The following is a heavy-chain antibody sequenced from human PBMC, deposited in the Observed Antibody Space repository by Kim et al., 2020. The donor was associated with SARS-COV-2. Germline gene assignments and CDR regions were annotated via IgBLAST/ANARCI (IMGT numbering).Heavy chain of an antibody. Sequence: ASVKVSCKASGYTFTSYAMHWVRQAPGQRLEWMGWINAGNGNTKYSQKFQGRVTITRDTSASTAYMELSSLRSEDTAVYYCARGEWAPSAAARPFTWSGYYYYGMDVWGQGTTVTVSS. CDR2: INAGNGNT. J-gene: IGHJ6*02. V-gene: IGHV1-3*01. CDR1: GYTFTSYA. D-gene: IGHD6-6*01. CDR3: ARGEWAPSAAARPFTWSGYYYYGMDV.